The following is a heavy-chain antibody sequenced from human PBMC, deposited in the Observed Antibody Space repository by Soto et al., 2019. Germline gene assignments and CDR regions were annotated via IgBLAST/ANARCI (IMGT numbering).Heavy chain of an antibody. CDR2: IYYSGST. D-gene: IGHD3-9*01. CDR3: AKDYYPYYGILTCRDPTLTWFDT. J-gene: IGHJ5*02. Sequence: PSETLSLTCTVSGGSISSYYWSWIRQPPGKGLEWIGYIYYSGSTNYNPSLKSRVTISVDTSKNQFSLKLSSVTAADTAVYDCAKDYYPYYGILTCRDPTLTWFDTWGQGTLVTVSS. CDR1: GGSISSYY. V-gene: IGHV4-59*01.